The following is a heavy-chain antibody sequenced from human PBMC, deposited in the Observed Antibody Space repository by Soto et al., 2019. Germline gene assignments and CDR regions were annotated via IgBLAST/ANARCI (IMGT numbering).Heavy chain of an antibody. J-gene: IGHJ6*03. Sequence: QVQLVQSGAEVRKPGASVTVSCRTSGDTFSDYYIHWVRQAPGQGLEWMGWINPNSGATNYARQFRGWVNPTRDTSFRTVYMQLSRLSSDDTAVYYCARESGGATATLDYYYFDMDVWGTGTRVTVSS. CDR1: GDTFSDYY. V-gene: IGHV1-2*04. CDR2: INPNSGAT. CDR3: ARESGGATATLDYYYFDMDV. D-gene: IGHD5-12*01.